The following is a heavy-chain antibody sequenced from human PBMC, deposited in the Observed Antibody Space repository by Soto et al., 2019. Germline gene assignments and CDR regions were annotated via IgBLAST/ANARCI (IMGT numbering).Heavy chain of an antibody. D-gene: IGHD3-22*01. V-gene: IGHV1-8*01. J-gene: IGHJ4*03. Sequence: ASVKVSCKASGYTFTSYDINWVRQATGQGLEWMGWMNPNSGNTGYAQKFQGRVTMTRNTSISTAYMELSSLRSEDTAVYYCARIVPPHVKYDSSGYDYWGQGTTVTVSS. CDR2: MNPNSGNT. CDR1: GYTFTSYD. CDR3: ARIVPPHVKYDSSGYDY.